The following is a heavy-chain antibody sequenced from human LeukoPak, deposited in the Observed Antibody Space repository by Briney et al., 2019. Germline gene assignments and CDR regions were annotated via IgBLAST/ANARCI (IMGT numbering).Heavy chain of an antibody. Sequence: GRSLRLSCAASGFTFSSYGMHWVRQAPGKGLEWVAVISYDGSNKYYADSVKGRFTISRDNSDNTLYLQMSGLRAEDTAVYYCAKGTGDMGYYFDYWGQGTLVTVSS. CDR3: AKGTGDMGYYFDY. V-gene: IGHV3-30*18. J-gene: IGHJ4*02. D-gene: IGHD7-27*01. CDR1: GFTFSSYG. CDR2: ISYDGSNK.